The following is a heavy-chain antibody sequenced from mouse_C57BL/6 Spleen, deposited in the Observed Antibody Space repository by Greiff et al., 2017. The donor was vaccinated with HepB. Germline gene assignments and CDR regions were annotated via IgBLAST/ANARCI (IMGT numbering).Heavy chain of an antibody. J-gene: IGHJ4*01. Sequence: VQLQQSGAELVKPGASVKISCKASGYAFSSYWMNWVKQRPGKGLEWIGQIYPGDGDTNYNGKFKGKATLTADKSSSTAYMQLSNLTSEDSAVYFCARAPIYYDYVGAMDYWGQGTSVTVSS. V-gene: IGHV1-80*01. CDR1: GYAFSSYW. CDR3: ARAPIYYDYVGAMDY. CDR2: IYPGDGDT. D-gene: IGHD2-4*01.